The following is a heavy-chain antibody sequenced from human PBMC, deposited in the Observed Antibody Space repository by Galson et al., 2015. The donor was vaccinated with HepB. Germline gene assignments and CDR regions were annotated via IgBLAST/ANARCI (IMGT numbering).Heavy chain of an antibody. V-gene: IGHV3-23*01. CDR2: ISGSGGST. D-gene: IGHD3-10*01. CDR1: GFTFSSYA. Sequence: SLRLSCAASGFTFSSYAMSWVRQAPGKGLEWVSAISGSGGSTYYADSVKGRFTISRDNSKNTLYLQMKSLRAEDTAVYYCAGGGGFGELSDYWGQGTLVTVSS. CDR3: AGGGGFGELSDY. J-gene: IGHJ4*02.